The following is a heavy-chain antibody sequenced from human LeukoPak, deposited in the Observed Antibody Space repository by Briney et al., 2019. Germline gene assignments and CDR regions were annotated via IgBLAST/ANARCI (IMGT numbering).Heavy chain of an antibody. V-gene: IGHV3-9*01. Sequence: GGSLRLSCAASGFTFDDYAMHWVRQGPGKGLEWVSGISWNSGNIGYADSVKGRFTISRDNAKNSLYLQMNSLRAGDTALYYCAKDVGSGSSSASYFEYWGQGTLVVVSS. D-gene: IGHD1-26*01. CDR3: AKDVGSGSSSASYFEY. CDR2: ISWNSGNI. J-gene: IGHJ4*02. CDR1: GFTFDDYA.